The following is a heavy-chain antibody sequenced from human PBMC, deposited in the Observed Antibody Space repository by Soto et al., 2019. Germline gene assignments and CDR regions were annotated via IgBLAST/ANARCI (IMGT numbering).Heavy chain of an antibody. CDR3: ARDHYGPGWFDP. CDR2: ISSSSSYT. CDR1: GFTFRDYD. Sequence: GGSLRLSCAASGFTFRDYDMSWIRQAPGKGLEWVSYISSSSSYTNYADSVKGRFTISRDNAKNSLYLQMNSLRAEDTAVYYCARDHYGPGWFDPWGQGTLVTVSS. V-gene: IGHV3-11*05. J-gene: IGHJ5*02. D-gene: IGHD3-10*01.